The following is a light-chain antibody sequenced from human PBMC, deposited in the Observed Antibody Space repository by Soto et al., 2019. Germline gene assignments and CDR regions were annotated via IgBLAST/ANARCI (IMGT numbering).Light chain of an antibody. CDR3: QSSDSSLSGWV. V-gene: IGLV1-40*01. J-gene: IGLJ3*02. Sequence: QSVLTQPPSVSGAPGQRVTISCTGSSSNIGAAYYVHWYQQLPGTAPKLLIYGNSNRPSGVPDRFSGSKSGTSASLAITGLRAEEEADYYCQSSDSSLSGWVFGGGTKLTVL. CDR2: GNS. CDR1: SSNIGAAYY.